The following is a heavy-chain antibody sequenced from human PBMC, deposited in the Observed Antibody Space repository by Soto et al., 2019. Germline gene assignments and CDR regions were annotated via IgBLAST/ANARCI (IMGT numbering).Heavy chain of an antibody. V-gene: IGHV5-51*01. Sequence: GESLKISCKGSGYSFTSYWIGWVRQMPGKGLEWMGIIYPGDSDTRYSPSFQGQVTISADKSISTAYLQWSSLKASDTAMYYCARQGPIVGATPVYYYYGMDVWGQGTMVTVSS. J-gene: IGHJ6*02. CDR2: IYPGDSDT. D-gene: IGHD1-26*01. CDR3: ARQGPIVGATPVYYYYGMDV. CDR1: GYSFTSYW.